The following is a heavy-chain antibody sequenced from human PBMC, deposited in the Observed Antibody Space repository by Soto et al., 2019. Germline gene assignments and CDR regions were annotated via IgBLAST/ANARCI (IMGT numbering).Heavy chain of an antibody. J-gene: IGHJ4*02. CDR2: ISAYNGNT. V-gene: IGHV1-18*01. Sequence: SEKVSCKASGYTFTSYGISWLRPAPGQGIEGMGWISAYNGNTNYAQKLQARVTMTTDTSTSTAYMELWSLRSDDTALYYSARVPPPMVGGVIIGGLDFDYWGQGTLVTVSS. CDR1: GYTFTSYG. CDR3: ARVPPPMVGGVIIGGLDFDY. D-gene: IGHD3-10*01.